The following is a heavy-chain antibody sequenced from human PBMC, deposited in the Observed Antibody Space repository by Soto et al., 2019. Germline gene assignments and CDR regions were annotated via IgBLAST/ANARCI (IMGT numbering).Heavy chain of an antibody. D-gene: IGHD3-10*01. V-gene: IGHV3-48*02. CDR3: AREIPSRGAGWFDP. J-gene: IGHJ5*02. CDR2: ISSSSRTI. Sequence: EVQLVESGGGLVQPGGSLRLSCAASGFTFSSYSMNWVRQAPGMGLEWVSCISSSSRTIYYADSVKVRFTISRDNAKNSLYLQMNSLRDEDTAVYYCAREIPSRGAGWFDPWGQGTLVTVSS. CDR1: GFTFSSYS.